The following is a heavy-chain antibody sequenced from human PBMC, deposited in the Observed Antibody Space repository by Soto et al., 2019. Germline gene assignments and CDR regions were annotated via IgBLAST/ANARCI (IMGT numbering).Heavy chain of an antibody. CDR1: GFTFSTYS. CDR2: ISSSSSKI. J-gene: IGHJ6*02. D-gene: IGHD3-22*01. V-gene: IGHV3-21*01. Sequence: EVQLVESGGGLVKPGGSLRLSCAASGFTFSTYSMNWVRQAPGKGLEWVSSISSSSSKIYYADSVKGRFTISRDNATNSLYLQMNSLRAEDTAVYYCARYDSSGYYWPYYYYGMDVWGQGTTVTVSS. CDR3: ARYDSSGYYWPYYYYGMDV.